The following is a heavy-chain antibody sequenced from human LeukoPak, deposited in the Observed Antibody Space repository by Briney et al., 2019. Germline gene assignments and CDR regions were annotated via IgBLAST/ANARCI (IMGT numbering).Heavy chain of an antibody. J-gene: IGHJ5*02. CDR3: AKGSYSSSWYPGEGWFDP. Sequence: GGSLRLSCAASGFTFSSYGMHWVRQAPGKGLEWVAFIRYDGSNKYYADSVKGRFTISRDNSKNTLYLQMNSLRAEDTAVYYCAKGSYSSSWYPGEGWFDPWGQGTLVTVSS. CDR2: IRYDGSNK. D-gene: IGHD6-13*01. CDR1: GFTFSSYG. V-gene: IGHV3-30*02.